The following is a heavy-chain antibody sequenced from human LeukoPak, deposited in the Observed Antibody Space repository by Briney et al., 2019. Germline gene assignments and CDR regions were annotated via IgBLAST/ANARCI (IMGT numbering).Heavy chain of an antibody. Sequence: SVKVSCKASGGTFSSYAISWVRQAPGQGLEWMGRIIPILGIANYAQKFQGRVTITADKSTSTAYMELSSLRSEDTAVYYCAKDNGDYYDSSGYREAFDIWGQGTMVTVSS. CDR2: IIPILGIA. J-gene: IGHJ3*02. CDR3: AKDNGDYYDSSGYREAFDI. CDR1: GGTFSSYA. V-gene: IGHV1-69*04. D-gene: IGHD3-22*01.